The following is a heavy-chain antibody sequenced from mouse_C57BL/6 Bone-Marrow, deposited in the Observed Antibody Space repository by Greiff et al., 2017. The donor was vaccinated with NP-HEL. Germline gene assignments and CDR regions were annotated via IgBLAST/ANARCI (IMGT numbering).Heavy chain of an antibody. CDR2: IDPETGGT. V-gene: IGHV1-15*01. J-gene: IGHJ1*03. CDR1: GYTFTDYE. Sequence: VQLQQSGAELVRPGASVTLSCKASGYTFTDYEMHWVKQTPVHGLEWIGAIDPETGGTAYNQKFKGKAILTADKSSSTAYMELRSLTSEDSAVYYCTRSGYYEDWYFDVWGTGTTVTVSS. D-gene: IGHD2-3*01. CDR3: TRSGYYEDWYFDV.